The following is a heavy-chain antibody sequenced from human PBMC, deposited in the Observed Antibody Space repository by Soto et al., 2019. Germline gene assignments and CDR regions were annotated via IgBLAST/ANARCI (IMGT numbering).Heavy chain of an antibody. Sequence: QVQLVESGGGVVQPGRSLRLSCAASGFTFSSYAMHWVRQAPGKGLEWVAVISYDGSNKYYADSVKGRFTISRDNSKNTLYLQMNSLRAVDTAVYYCARTGGTFVDYWGQGTLVTVSS. J-gene: IGHJ4*02. CDR3: ARTGGTFVDY. CDR2: ISYDGSNK. CDR1: GFTFSSYA. V-gene: IGHV3-30-3*01. D-gene: IGHD3-16*01.